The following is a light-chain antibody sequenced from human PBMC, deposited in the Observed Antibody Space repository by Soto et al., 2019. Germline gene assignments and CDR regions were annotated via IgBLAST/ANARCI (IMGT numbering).Light chain of an antibody. J-gene: IGLJ2*01. CDR3: CSYAGNSTLRV. Sequence: QSALTQPASVSGSPGQSITISCTGTSSDVGSYNLVSWYQQHPGKAPKLMIYEVSKRPSGVSNRFSGSKSGNTASLTIPGLQAEDEADYYCCSYAGNSTLRVFGGGTKLTVL. CDR1: SSDVGSYNL. CDR2: EVS. V-gene: IGLV2-23*02.